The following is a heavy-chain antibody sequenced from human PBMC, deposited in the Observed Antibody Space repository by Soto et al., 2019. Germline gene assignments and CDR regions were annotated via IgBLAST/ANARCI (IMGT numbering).Heavy chain of an antibody. CDR3: ARYGGSDGRCYDS. D-gene: IGHD2-15*01. V-gene: IGHV3-7*01. J-gene: IGHJ4*02. CDR2: IKQDGSEK. Sequence: EVQLVESGGGLVQPGGSLRLSCAASGFTFSNYWMSWVRQAPGTGLEWVANIKQDGSEKYYLESVKGRFTISRDTAENSLYLQMSGLRVEDTAVYYCARYGGSDGRCYDSWGQGTLVTVTS. CDR1: GFTFSNYW.